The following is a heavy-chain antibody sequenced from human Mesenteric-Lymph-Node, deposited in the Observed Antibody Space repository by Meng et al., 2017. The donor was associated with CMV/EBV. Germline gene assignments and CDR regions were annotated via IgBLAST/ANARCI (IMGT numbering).Heavy chain of an antibody. D-gene: IGHD3-10*01. J-gene: IGHJ4*02. CDR3: ARDGSYKLDY. V-gene: IGHV3-74*03. CDR1: GFTFSSYG. CDR2: LTGDGRTT. Sequence: GESLKISCAAPGFTFSSYGMHWVRQVPGKGLVWVSRLTGDGRTTYADFVKGRFTISRDDATSTLYLQMHSLGAEDTAVYYCARDGSYKLDYWGQGTLVTVSS.